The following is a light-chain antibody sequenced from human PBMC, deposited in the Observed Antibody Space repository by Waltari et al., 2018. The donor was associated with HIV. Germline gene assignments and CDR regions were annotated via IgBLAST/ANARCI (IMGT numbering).Light chain of an antibody. Sequence: QSALTQPASVSGSPGQSITISCTGTSSDVGSYNLVSWYQHHPHKAPQVVIYEVTNRPSGFSNRFTGSRSCNTASLTISGLQAEDESDYYCCSYAGSRGVVFGGGTKLTVL. J-gene: IGLJ2*01. CDR3: CSYAGSRGVV. CDR2: EVT. CDR1: SSDVGSYNL. V-gene: IGLV2-23*02.